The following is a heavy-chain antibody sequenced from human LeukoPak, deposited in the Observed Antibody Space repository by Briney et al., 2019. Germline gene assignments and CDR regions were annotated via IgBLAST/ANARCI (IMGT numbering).Heavy chain of an antibody. CDR1: RFTFSSYA. Sequence: PGGSLRLSCAASRFTFSSYAMGWVRQAPGKGLEWVSVISGSGGSTYYADSVKGRFTISRDNSKNTLYLQMNSLRDGDTAVYYCARDYLGWFGELSTFDYWGQGTQVTVSS. V-gene: IGHV3-23*01. CDR2: ISGSGGST. J-gene: IGHJ4*02. CDR3: ARDYLGWFGELSTFDY. D-gene: IGHD3-10*01.